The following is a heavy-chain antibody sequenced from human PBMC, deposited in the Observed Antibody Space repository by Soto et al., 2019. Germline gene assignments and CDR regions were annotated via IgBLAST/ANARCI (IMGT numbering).Heavy chain of an antibody. D-gene: IGHD4-17*01. CDR1: GFTFSSYA. J-gene: IGHJ4*02. CDR3: AKDGMTPDRY. Sequence: GGSLRLSCAASGFTFSSYAMSWVRQAPGKGLEWVSAISGGGNSTYYADSVKGRFTISRDISKNTLYLQMNSLKAEDTAVYYCAKDGMTPDRYWGQGTLVTVSS. CDR2: ISGGGNST. V-gene: IGHV3-23*01.